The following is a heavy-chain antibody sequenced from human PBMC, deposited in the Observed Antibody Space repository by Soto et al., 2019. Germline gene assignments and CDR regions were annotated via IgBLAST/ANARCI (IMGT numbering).Heavy chain of an antibody. CDR1: VVSVSSGSYY. V-gene: IGHV4-61*01. Sequence: SETLSLTCTFSVVSVSSGSYYCSWIRQPPGKGLEWIGYIYYSGSTNYNPSLKSRVTISVDTSKNQFSLKLSSVTAADTAVYYCARGTYYYGSGSYQVFEYWGQGTLVNVSS. J-gene: IGHJ4*02. CDR3: ARGTYYYGSGSYQVFEY. D-gene: IGHD3-10*01. CDR2: IYYSGST.